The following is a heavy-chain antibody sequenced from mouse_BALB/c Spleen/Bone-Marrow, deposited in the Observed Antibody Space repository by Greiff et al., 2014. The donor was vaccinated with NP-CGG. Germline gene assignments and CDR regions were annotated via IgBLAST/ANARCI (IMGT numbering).Heavy chain of an antibody. D-gene: IGHD1-1*01. J-gene: IGHJ4*01. CDR3: ARHEGSGSSYDYAMDY. V-gene: IGHV1-62-2*01. Sequence: VQLQQSGAELVKPGASVKLSCKASGNTFTEYIIHWVKQRSGQGLEWIGWFYPGSGSIKYNEKFKDKATLTADKSSSTVYMELRRLTSEDSAVYFCARHEGSGSSYDYAMDYWGQGTSVTVSS. CDR1: GNTFTEYI. CDR2: FYPGSGSI.